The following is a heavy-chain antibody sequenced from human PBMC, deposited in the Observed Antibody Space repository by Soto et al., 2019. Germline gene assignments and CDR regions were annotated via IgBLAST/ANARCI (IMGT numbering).Heavy chain of an antibody. CDR1: GFTFSSYG. CDR3: ANQIQTGH. D-gene: IGHD5-18*01. J-gene: IGHJ4*02. CDR2: ISHDGSTK. V-gene: IGHV3-30*18. Sequence: QVQLVESGGGVVQPGTSLRLSCAASGFTFSSYGMHWVRQAPGKGLAWVAVISHDGSTKYYADSVKGRFTISRDNSKNTMYLQMNSMRVEDTAVYYCANQIQTGHWGQGTLVIVSS.